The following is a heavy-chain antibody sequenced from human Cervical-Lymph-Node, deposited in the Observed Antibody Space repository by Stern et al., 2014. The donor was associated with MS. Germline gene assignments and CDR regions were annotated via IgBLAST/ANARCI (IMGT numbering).Heavy chain of an antibody. Sequence: VQLEASGGGVVQPGRSLRLSCAASGFSFSRYAMHWVRQAPGKGLEWVALIWYDGSNPYYADSVTGRFTISRDNFKNTLYLQMNSLRAEDTAVYYCASAYRSSHYYFDYWGQGTLVTVSS. CDR1: GFSFSRYA. CDR2: IWYDGSNP. V-gene: IGHV3-33*01. CDR3: ASAYRSSHYYFDY. D-gene: IGHD6-13*01. J-gene: IGHJ4*02.